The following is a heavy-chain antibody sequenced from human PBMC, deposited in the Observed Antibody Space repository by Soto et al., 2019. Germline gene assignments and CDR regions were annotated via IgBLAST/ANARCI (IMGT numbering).Heavy chain of an antibody. Sequence: GGSLRLSCAASGFTVSSNYMSWVRQAPGKGLEWVSVIYSGGSTYYADSVKGRFTISRDNSKNTLYLQMNSLRAEDTAVYYCARDRAETERYFDYWGQGTLVTVSS. D-gene: IGHD3-10*01. V-gene: IGHV3-53*01. CDR2: IYSGGST. CDR1: GFTVSSNY. J-gene: IGHJ4*02. CDR3: ARDRAETERYFDY.